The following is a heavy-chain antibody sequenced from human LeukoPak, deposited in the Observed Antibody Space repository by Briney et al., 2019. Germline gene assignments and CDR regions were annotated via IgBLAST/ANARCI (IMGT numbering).Heavy chain of an antibody. D-gene: IGHD3-10*01. Sequence: SEALSLTCTVSGGSIRSYYWSWIRQPPGKGLEWIGYIYYSGSTNYNPSLKSRVTISVDTSKNQFSLKLSSVTAADTAVYYCARQGAGVPFDYWGRGTLVTVSS. CDR2: IYYSGST. CDR1: GGSIRSYY. CDR3: ARQGAGVPFDY. J-gene: IGHJ4*02. V-gene: IGHV4-59*08.